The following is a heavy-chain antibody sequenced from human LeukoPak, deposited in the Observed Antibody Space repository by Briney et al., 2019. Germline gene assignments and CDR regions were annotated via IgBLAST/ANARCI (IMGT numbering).Heavy chain of an antibody. D-gene: IGHD6-19*01. CDR2: ISGSGGNT. J-gene: IGHJ4*02. CDR1: GFTFSSYA. V-gene: IGHV3-23*01. CDR3: AKVLGRSGWQTDY. Sequence: GGSLRLPCAASGFTFSSYAVSWVRQAPGKGLEWVSAISGSGGNTYYADSVKGRFTISRDNSKNTLYLQMDSLRAEDTAVYYCAKVLGRSGWQTDYWGQGTLVTVSS.